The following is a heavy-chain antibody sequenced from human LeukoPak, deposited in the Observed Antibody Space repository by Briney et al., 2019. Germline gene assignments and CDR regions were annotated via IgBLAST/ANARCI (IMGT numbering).Heavy chain of an antibody. CDR2: INNIGEST. CDR3: AKTYNDILTGYDY. D-gene: IGHD3-9*01. J-gene: IGHJ4*02. V-gene: IGHV3-23*01. Sequence: GGSLRLSCAPSGFSFKNYGMAWFRQASGKGLEWVSTINNIGESTHYADSVKGRFTISRDNSKNTLYLQMNSLRAEDTAVYYCAKTYNDILTGYDYWGQGTLVTVSS. CDR1: GFSFKNYG.